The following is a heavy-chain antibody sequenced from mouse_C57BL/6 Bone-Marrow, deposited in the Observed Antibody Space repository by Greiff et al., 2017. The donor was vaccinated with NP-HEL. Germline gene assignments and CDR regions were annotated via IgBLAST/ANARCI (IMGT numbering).Heavy chain of an antibody. CDR2: IDPSDSYT. CDR1: GYTFTSYW. CDR3: ARETYYGSSFDY. Sequence: QVQLQQPGAELVMPGASVKLSCKASGYTFTSYWMHWVKQRPGQGLEWIGEIDPSDSYTNYNEKFKGKFTLTVDNSSSTVYMQLSSLTSEDSAMYYCARETYYGSSFDYWGRGTTITVSS. J-gene: IGHJ2*01. D-gene: IGHD1-1*01. V-gene: IGHV1-69*01.